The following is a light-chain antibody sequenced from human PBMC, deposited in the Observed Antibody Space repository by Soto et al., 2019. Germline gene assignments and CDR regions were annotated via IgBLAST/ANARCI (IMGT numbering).Light chain of an antibody. CDR2: SAS. Sequence: DIQMSQSPSSLSASVGDSVTITCRASETIIDYSNWYQQQPGEAPKLLVFSASSLHSGVPSRFRGSGSGTHFTLTISSLQPEGFATYFCQQSFSAPRTFGQGTKLQAK. CDR3: QQSFSAPRT. J-gene: IGKJ2*01. V-gene: IGKV1-39*01. CDR1: ETIIDY.